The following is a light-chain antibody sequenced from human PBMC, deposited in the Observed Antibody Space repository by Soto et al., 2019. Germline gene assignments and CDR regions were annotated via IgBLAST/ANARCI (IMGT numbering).Light chain of an antibody. CDR2: GAS. V-gene: IGKV3-15*01. CDR3: QQCGSSPIT. CDR1: QSVSSN. J-gene: IGKJ5*01. Sequence: IVMTQSPATLSVSPGERATLSCRASQSVSSNLAWYQQKPGQAPRLLIYGASTRATGIPARFSGSGSGTEFTLTISSLEPEDFAVYYCQQCGSSPITFGQGTRLEIK.